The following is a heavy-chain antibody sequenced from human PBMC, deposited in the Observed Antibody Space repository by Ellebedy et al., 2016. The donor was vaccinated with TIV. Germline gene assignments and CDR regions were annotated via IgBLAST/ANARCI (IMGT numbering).Heavy chain of an antibody. CDR2: ISTATGNP. V-gene: IGHV7-4-1*02. CDR3: ARSLTYEIYNY. D-gene: IGHD3-16*01. J-gene: IGHJ4*02. Sequence: AASVKVSCKASGYTFTAFTIHWLRQAPGQGLQWMGLISTATGNPAYAQDFTGRFVFSLDTSVSTAYLQINSLKTEDTAVYYCARSLTYEIYNYWGQGTLVTVSS. CDR1: GYTFTAFT.